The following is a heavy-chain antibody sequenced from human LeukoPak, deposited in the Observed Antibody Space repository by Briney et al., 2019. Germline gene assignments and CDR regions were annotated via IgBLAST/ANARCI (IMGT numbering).Heavy chain of an antibody. Sequence: SETLSLTCTVSGGSISSSSYYWGWIRQPPGKGLEWIGSIYYSGSTYYNPSLKSRVTISVDTSKNQFSLKLSSVTAADTAVYYCARGRGSYFNWFDPWGQGTLVTVSS. CDR2: IYYSGST. V-gene: IGHV4-39*07. J-gene: IGHJ5*02. CDR3: ARGRGSYFNWFDP. D-gene: IGHD1-26*01. CDR1: GGSISSSSYY.